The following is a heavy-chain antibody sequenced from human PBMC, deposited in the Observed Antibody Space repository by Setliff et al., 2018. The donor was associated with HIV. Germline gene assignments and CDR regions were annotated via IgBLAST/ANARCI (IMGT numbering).Heavy chain of an antibody. J-gene: IGHJ4*02. CDR2: IKQDGSEK. V-gene: IGHV3-7*05. Sequence: GSLRLSCAASGFTFSSYWMSWVRQAPGKGLEWVANIKQDGSEKYYVDSVKGRFTISRDNAKNSLSLQMNSLRAEDTAVYYCARETRPGLTRSGFDYWGQGTLVTAPQ. D-gene: IGHD1-1*01. CDR1: GFTFSSYW. CDR3: ARETRPGLTRSGFDY.